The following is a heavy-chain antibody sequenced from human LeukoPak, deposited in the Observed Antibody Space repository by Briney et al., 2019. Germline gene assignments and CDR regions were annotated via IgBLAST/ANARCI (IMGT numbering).Heavy chain of an antibody. CDR3: ARGVEYSSSSVSGRSFGF. V-gene: IGHV3-21*01. D-gene: IGHD6-6*01. J-gene: IGHJ4*02. Sequence: PAGSLRLSCATSGFTFSIYSMNWVRQAPGKGPEWVSSISSSSSYIYYADSVKGRFTTSRDNAKNSLSLQMNSLRAEDTAVYYCARGVEYSSSSVSGRSFGFWGQGTLVTVSS. CDR2: ISSSSSYI. CDR1: GFTFSIYS.